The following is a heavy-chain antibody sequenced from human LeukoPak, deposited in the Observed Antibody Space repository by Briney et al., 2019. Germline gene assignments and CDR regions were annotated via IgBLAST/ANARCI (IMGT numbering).Heavy chain of an antibody. V-gene: IGHV4-30-2*01. CDR2: IYHNGST. CDR1: GGSISSGGYY. CDR3: ARVRRITIFGVAPSEPTFDY. Sequence: TLSLTCTVSGGSISSGGYYWSWIRQPPGKGLEWIGYIYHNGSTYYNPSLKSRVTISVDRSKNQFSLKLSSVTAADTAVYYCARVRRITIFGVAPSEPTFDYWGQGTLVTVSS. D-gene: IGHD3-3*01. J-gene: IGHJ4*02.